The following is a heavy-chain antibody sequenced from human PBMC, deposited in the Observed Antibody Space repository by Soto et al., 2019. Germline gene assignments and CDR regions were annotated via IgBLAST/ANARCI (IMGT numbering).Heavy chain of an antibody. J-gene: IGHJ4*02. D-gene: IGHD5-12*01. CDR3: AHRRIYSGHSY. V-gene: IGHV2-5*02. CDR1: GFSVSTSGVG. Sequence: QITLKESGPTLVKPTQTLTLTCTFSGFSVSTSGVGVGWIRQPPGKALEWLALIHWDDIERYSPSLKSRLTITKDTSKNQVVLTMTNMDPGDTATYYWAHRRIYSGHSYWGQGTLVTVSS. CDR2: IHWDDIE.